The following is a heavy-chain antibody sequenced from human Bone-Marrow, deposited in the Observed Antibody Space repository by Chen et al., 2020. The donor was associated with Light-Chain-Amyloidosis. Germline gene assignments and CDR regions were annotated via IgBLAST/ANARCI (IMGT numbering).Heavy chain of an antibody. CDR3: AREVDNFWSGEQFDY. CDR2: ISAYNGNT. J-gene: IGHJ4*02. Sequence: QVQLVQSGAEGKKPGASVKVSCKASGYPFTSSGISWVRQAPGQGLEWMGWISAYNGNTNYAQKLQGRVTMTTDTSTSTAYMELRSLRSDDTAVYYCAREVDNFWSGEQFDYWGQGTLVTVSS. D-gene: IGHD3-3*01. V-gene: IGHV1-18*01. CDR1: GYPFTSSG.